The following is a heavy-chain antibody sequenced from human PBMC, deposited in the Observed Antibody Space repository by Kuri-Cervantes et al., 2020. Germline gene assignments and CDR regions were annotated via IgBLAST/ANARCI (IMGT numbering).Heavy chain of an antibody. D-gene: IGHD6-19*01. J-gene: IGHJ3*02. CDR3: ARDLHSSGWHPRLGDVAFDI. CDR1: GLTFSSYA. CDR2: ISYDGSNK. V-gene: IGHV3-30-3*01. Sequence: GESLKISCAASGLTFSSYAMHWVRQAPGKGLEWVAVISYDGSNKYYADSVKGRFTISRDNAKNTLYLQMNSLRAEDTAVYYCARDLHSSGWHPRLGDVAFDIWGQGTMVTVSS.